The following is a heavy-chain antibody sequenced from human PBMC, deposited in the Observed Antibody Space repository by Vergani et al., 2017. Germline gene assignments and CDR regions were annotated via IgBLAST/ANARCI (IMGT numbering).Heavy chain of an antibody. V-gene: IGHV3-48*04. CDR1: GFTFSSYA. J-gene: IGHJ4*02. CDR3: ARQVHDYDSSGYDY. Sequence: EVQLLESGGGLVQPGGSLRLSCAASGFTFSSYAMSWVRQAPGKGLEWVSYISSSGGTIYYADSVKGRFTISRDNAKKSLYLQLNSLRAEDTAVYYCARQVHDYDSSGYDYWGQGTLVTVSS. D-gene: IGHD3-22*01. CDR2: ISSSGGTI.